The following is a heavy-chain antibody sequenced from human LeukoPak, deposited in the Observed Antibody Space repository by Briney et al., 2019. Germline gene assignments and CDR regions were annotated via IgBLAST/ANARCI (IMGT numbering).Heavy chain of an antibody. CDR1: GGSISSYY. J-gene: IGHJ4*02. Sequence: SETPCLTCAVSGGSISSYYWSWIRQPAGKGLEWIGRIYTSGSTNYNPSLKSRVTMSVDTSKNQSPLKLSSVTAADTAVYYCARDLGSSWFFDYWGQGTLVTVSS. D-gene: IGHD6-13*01. CDR2: IYTSGST. V-gene: IGHV4-4*07. CDR3: ARDLGSSWFFDY.